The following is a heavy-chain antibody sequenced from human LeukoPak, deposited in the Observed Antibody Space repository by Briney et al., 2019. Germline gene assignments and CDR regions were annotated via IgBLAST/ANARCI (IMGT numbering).Heavy chain of an antibody. Sequence: GGSLRLSCAASGFTLSTYWMNWVRQAPGKGLEWVATIKQDGSEKYYVDSVKGRFTISRDNAKNSLYLQMNSLRAEDTAVYYCAREYSSSWYFSPYYYYYYMDVWGKGTTVTVSS. J-gene: IGHJ6*03. CDR3: AREYSSSWYFSPYYYYYYMDV. V-gene: IGHV3-7*01. D-gene: IGHD6-13*01. CDR2: IKQDGSEK. CDR1: GFTLSTYW.